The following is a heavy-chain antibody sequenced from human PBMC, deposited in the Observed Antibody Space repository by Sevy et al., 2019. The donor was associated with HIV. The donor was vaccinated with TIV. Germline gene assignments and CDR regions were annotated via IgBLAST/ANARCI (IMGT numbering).Heavy chain of an antibody. CDR2: INSDGSST. CDR1: GFTFSSYW. Sequence: GGSLRLSCAASGFTFSSYWMHWVRQAPGKGLVWVSRINSDGSSTSYADSVKGRFTISRYNAKNTLYLQMNSLRAEDTAVYYCARVQASTYYYDSSGYSPFDYWGQGTLVTVSS. J-gene: IGHJ4*02. CDR3: ARVQASTYYYDSSGYSPFDY. V-gene: IGHV3-74*01. D-gene: IGHD3-22*01.